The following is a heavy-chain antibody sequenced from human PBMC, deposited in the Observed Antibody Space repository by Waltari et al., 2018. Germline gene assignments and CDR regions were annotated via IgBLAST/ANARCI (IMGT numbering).Heavy chain of an antibody. V-gene: IGHV3-7*01. CDR3: VRGRGMDV. CDR1: GFIFSSYG. J-gene: IGHJ6*02. CDR2: IKQDGTEK. Sequence: EVQLVESGGGLVQPGGSLRVSCAASGFIFSSYGMTWVRQAPGKGREWVANIKQDGTEKLYVDSVRGRFTISRDNAKKSLYLQMNTLRAEDTAVYYCVRGRGMDVWGQGTTVTVSS.